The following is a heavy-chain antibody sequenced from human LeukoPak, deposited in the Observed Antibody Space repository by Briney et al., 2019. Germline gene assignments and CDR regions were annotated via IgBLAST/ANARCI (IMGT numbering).Heavy chain of an antibody. J-gene: IGHJ4*02. D-gene: IGHD6-13*01. CDR1: RFTFSSFA. V-gene: IGHV3-30*04. CDR3: AVGYSGSWYLFDY. Sequence: GGSLRLSCAASRFTFSSFAMHWVRQASGKGLEWVAVISYDGSNKYYADSVKGRFTISRDNAKNTLNLQMNSLRAEDSAVYYCAVGYSGSWYLFDYWGQGTLVTVSS. CDR2: ISYDGSNK.